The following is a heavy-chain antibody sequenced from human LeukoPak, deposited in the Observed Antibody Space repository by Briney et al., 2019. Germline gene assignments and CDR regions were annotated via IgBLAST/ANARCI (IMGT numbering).Heavy chain of an antibody. J-gene: IGHJ4*02. CDR2: IYTSGST. CDR3: ARDRVNYYDSSGYNDY. CDR1: GGSISSYY. V-gene: IGHV4-4*07. D-gene: IGHD3-22*01. Sequence: SQTLSLTCTVSGGSISSYYWSWIRQPAGKGLEWIGRIYTSGSTNYNPSLKSRVTMSVDTSKNQFSLKLSSVTAADTAVYYCARDRVNYYDSSGYNDYWGQGTLVTVSS.